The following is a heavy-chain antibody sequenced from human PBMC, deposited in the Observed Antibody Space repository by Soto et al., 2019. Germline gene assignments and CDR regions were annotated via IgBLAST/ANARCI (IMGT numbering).Heavy chain of an antibody. CDR3: ARDRPRXXGELLFDS. J-gene: IGHJ4*02. V-gene: IGHV3-48*03. CDR2: ISSSGSII. Sequence: EVQLVESGGGLAQPGGSLRLSCGASGFTFSSYEMNWVRQAPXXXLEWVSYISSSGSIIYYADSVKGRFTISRDNAKNSLYLQMNSLRAEDTAVYYXARDRPRXXGELLFDSWGQGTLVTVSS. CDR1: GFTFSSYE. D-gene: IGHD3-10*01.